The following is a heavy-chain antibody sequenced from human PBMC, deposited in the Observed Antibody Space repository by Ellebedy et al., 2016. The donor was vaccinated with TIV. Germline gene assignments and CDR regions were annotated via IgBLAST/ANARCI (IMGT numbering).Heavy chain of an antibody. CDR2: ISSSSSTI. J-gene: IGHJ4*02. V-gene: IGHV3-48*04. CDR3: ARRGTYDLIDY. D-gene: IGHD3-3*01. CDR1: GFTFNNYA. Sequence: PGGSLRLSCAASGFTFNNYAMSWVRQAPGKGLEWVSYISSSSSTIYYADSVKGRFTISRDNAKNSLYLQMNSLRADDTAVYYCARRGTYDLIDYWGQGTLVTVSS.